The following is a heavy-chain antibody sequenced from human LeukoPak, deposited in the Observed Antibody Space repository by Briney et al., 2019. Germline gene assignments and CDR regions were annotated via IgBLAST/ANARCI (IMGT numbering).Heavy chain of an antibody. J-gene: IGHJ4*02. V-gene: IGHV4-59*08. CDR3: ARHADTALVNRHFDY. D-gene: IGHD5-18*01. CDR2: IYYSGST. Sequence: SETLSLTCTVSGGSISSYFWSWIRQPPGKGLEWIGYIYYSGSTNYNPSFKSRLTISVDTSKNQFSLKLNSVTAADTAVYYCARHADTALVNRHFDYWGQGTLVTVSS. CDR1: GGSISSYF.